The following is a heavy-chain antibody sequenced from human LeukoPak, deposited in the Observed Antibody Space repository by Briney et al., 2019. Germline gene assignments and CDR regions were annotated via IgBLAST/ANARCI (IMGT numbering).Heavy chain of an antibody. V-gene: IGHV1-2*02. CDR3: ARELGRNAFDI. Sequence: LWASVKVSCKASGYTFTDNHMYWIRQAPGQGPDCMGWINPNSGGTNYAQKFQGRITMTRDTSISTAYMELSRLTSGDTAIYFCARELGRNAFDIWGQGTMVTVSP. J-gene: IGHJ3*02. CDR1: GYTFTDNH. D-gene: IGHD7-27*01. CDR2: INPNSGGT.